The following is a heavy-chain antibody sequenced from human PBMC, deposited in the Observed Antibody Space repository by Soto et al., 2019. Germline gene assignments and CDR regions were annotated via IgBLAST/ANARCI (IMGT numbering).Heavy chain of an antibody. CDR1: GGSVSSGSYY. J-gene: IGHJ6*02. CDR3: ARESESNSTLGMDV. Sequence: PSETLSLTCTVSGGSVSSGSYYWSWIRQPPGKGLEWIGYIYYSGSTNYNPSLKSRVTISVDTSKNQFSLKLSSVTAADTAVYYCARESESNSTLGMDVWGQATTVTVSS. CDR2: IYYSGST. D-gene: IGHD6-13*01. V-gene: IGHV4-61*01.